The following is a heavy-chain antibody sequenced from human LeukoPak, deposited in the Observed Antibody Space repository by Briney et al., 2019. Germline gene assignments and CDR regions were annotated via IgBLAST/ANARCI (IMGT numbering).Heavy chain of an antibody. Sequence: SETLSLTCTVSGGSLSSSSYYWGWIRQPPGKGLEWIGSIYYSGSTYYNPSLKSRVTISVDTSKNQFSLKLSSVTAADTAVYYCASNYYDSSGYYPILFDYWGQGTLVTVSS. V-gene: IGHV4-39*01. CDR2: IYYSGST. CDR1: GGSLSSSSYY. J-gene: IGHJ4*02. D-gene: IGHD3-22*01. CDR3: ASNYYDSSGYYPILFDY.